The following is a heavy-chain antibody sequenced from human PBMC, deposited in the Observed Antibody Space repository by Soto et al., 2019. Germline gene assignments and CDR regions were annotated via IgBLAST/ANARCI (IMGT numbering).Heavy chain of an antibody. D-gene: IGHD2-21*01. J-gene: IGHJ5*02. CDR2: IYYSGST. V-gene: IGHV4-59*08. Sequence: SEALSLTCTLSGGSVSSYYWSWIRQPPGKGLEWIGYIYYSGSTTYNPSLKSRVTILVDTSKNQFSLKLSSVTAADTAVYYCARRAIGWCDPWGQGTLVTVS. CDR1: GGSVSSYY. CDR3: ARRAIGWCDP.